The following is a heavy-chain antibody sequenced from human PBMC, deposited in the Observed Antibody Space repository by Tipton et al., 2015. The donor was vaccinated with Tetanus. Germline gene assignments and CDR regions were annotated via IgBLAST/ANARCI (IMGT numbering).Heavy chain of an antibody. J-gene: IGHJ4*02. Sequence: QVQLVQSGAEVKKPGASVKLSCKASGCTFTNYGFAWVRQAPGQGPEWMGWISGYNGNTNYAPKFQGRVTMTTDTTTNTAYMELRSLRSDDTAVYYCARDYFGSGSNYYFDYWGQGSQVSVSS. CDR2: ISGYNGNT. D-gene: IGHD3-10*01. CDR1: GCTFTNYG. V-gene: IGHV1-18*01. CDR3: ARDYFGSGSNYYFDY.